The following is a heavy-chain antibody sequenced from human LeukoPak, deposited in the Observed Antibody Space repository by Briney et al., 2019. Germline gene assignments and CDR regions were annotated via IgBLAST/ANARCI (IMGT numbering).Heavy chain of an antibody. CDR3: ARAGNFDY. CDR2: ISYDGSNK. J-gene: IGHJ4*02. CDR1: GFTFSSYA. Sequence: PGGSLRLSCAASGFTFSSYAMHWVRQAPGKGLEGVAVISYDGSNKYYADSVKGRFTISRDNSKNTLYLQMNSLRAEDTAVYYCARAGNFDYWGQGTLVTVSS. V-gene: IGHV3-30-3*01. D-gene: IGHD1-26*01.